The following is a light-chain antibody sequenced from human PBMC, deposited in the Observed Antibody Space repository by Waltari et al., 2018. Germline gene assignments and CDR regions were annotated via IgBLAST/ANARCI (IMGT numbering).Light chain of an antibody. Sequence: DIQMTQSPSSLSASVGDRVTITCRASQSISSYLNWYQQKPGKAPKFLISAASSLQSGVPSRFSGSGSGTDFTLTISSLQPDDFATYYCQQYNSYSPVTFGQGTKLEIK. CDR1: QSISSY. CDR2: AAS. CDR3: QQYNSYSPVT. V-gene: IGKV1-39*01. J-gene: IGKJ2*01.